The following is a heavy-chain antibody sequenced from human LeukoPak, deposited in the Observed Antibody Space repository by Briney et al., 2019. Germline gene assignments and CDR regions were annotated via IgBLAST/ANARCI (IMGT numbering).Heavy chain of an antibody. CDR1: GGSISSSNYY. Sequence: PSETLSLTCTVSGGSISSSNYYWGWIRQPPGKGLEWIGSLYYSESTYHNPSLKSRVTISVDTSKNQFSLKLSSVTAADTAIYYCARLRFGEPYLGYYFYYMDVWGKGTTVTISS. D-gene: IGHD3-10*01. CDR3: ARLRFGEPYLGYYFYYMDV. J-gene: IGHJ6*03. CDR2: LYYSEST. V-gene: IGHV4-39*01.